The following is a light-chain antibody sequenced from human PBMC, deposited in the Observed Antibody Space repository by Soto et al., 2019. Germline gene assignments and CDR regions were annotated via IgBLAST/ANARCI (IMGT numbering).Light chain of an antibody. Sequence: DIQMTQSPSSLSASVGDRVTITCRASQSISTYLNWYRHKPGKAPKVLIYAVSSLQSGVPSRFSGSGSGTDFTLTITSLQPEDSATYYCQHSYGTPRSFGQGTKVDIK. V-gene: IGKV1-39*01. CDR1: QSISTY. CDR3: QHSYGTPRS. J-gene: IGKJ1*01. CDR2: AVS.